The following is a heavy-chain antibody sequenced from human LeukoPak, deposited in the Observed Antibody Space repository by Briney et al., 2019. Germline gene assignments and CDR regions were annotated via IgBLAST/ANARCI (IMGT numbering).Heavy chain of an antibody. CDR3: ASRPLGYCSSTSCAGRYWFDP. D-gene: IGHD2-2*01. CDR2: INHSGST. CDR1: GGSFSGYY. Sequence: PSETLSLTCAVYGGSFSGYYWSWIRQPPGKGLEWSGEINHSGSTNYNPSLKSRVTISVDTSKNQFSLKLSSVPAADTAVYYCASRPLGYCSSTSCAGRYWFDPWGQGTLVTVSS. V-gene: IGHV4-34*01. J-gene: IGHJ5*02.